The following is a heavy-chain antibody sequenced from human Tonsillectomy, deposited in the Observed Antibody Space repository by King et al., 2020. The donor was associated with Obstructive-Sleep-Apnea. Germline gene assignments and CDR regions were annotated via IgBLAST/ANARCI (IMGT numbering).Heavy chain of an antibody. Sequence: VQLVESGVGLLQPGGSLRLSCAASGFTFSSYSMNWVRQAPGKGLEWVSYISSSSSTIYYADFVKGRFTISRDNAKNSLYLQMNSLRAEDTAVYYCARDDDNWFDPWGQGTLVTVSS. CDR2: ISSSSSTI. CDR1: GFTFSSYS. CDR3: ARDDDNWFDP. V-gene: IGHV3-48*04. J-gene: IGHJ5*02.